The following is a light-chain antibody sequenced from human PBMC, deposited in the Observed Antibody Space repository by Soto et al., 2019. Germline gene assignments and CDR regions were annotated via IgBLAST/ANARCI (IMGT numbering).Light chain of an antibody. CDR3: SSLTTTDAVI. CDR1: TSDVGDYKS. V-gene: IGLV2-14*01. Sequence: QSALAQPASVSGSPGQSITISCTATTSDVGDYKSVSWYQHHPDKAPQLIIYQVTNRFPGVSDRFSGSKSGNTASLTISGLQGEDEADYYCSSLTTTDAVIFGTGTKLTVL. CDR2: QVT. J-gene: IGLJ2*01.